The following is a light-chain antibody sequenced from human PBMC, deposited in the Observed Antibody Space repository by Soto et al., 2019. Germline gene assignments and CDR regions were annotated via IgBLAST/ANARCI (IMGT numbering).Light chain of an antibody. CDR3: QQRSNWPPYT. V-gene: IGKV3-11*01. Sequence: EIVLTQSPATLSLSPGERATLSCRASQSVSSYLAWYQQKPGQAPRLLIYDASNRATGIPAMFSGSGSGTDFSLTVSSLDPEDFSVYYCQQRSNWPPYTFGQGTKLEIK. J-gene: IGKJ2*01. CDR2: DAS. CDR1: QSVSSY.